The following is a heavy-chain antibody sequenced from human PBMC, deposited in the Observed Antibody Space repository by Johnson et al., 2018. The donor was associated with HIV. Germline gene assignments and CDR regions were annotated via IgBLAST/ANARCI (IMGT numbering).Heavy chain of an antibody. CDR1: GFTFSSYA. CDR2: IGYDGSNK. D-gene: IGHD4-23*01. V-gene: IGHV3-30*04. CDR3: AKDRGYGGNLDAFDI. Sequence: QVQLVESGGGVVQPGRSLRLSCAASGFTFSSYAMHWVRQAPGKGLEWVAVIGYDGSNKYYADSVKGRFTISRDNSKNTLYLQMNSLRAEDTAVYYCAKDRGYGGNLDAFDIWGQGTMVTVSS. J-gene: IGHJ3*02.